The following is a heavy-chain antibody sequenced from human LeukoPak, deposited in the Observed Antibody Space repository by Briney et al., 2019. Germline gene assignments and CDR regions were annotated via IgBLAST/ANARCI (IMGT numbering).Heavy chain of an antibody. Sequence: SETLSLTCIVSGDSVSSNRWGWIRQSPGQGLEWIGYIHDSGSSSYNPSLKSRVTISVDMSKNQFSLRLASVTAADTAVYYCARHGDVRGVIYLIDYWGQGTLVAVSS. CDR3: ARHGDVRGVIYLIDY. V-gene: IGHV4-59*08. CDR2: IHDSGSS. J-gene: IGHJ4*02. D-gene: IGHD3-10*02. CDR1: GDSVSSNR.